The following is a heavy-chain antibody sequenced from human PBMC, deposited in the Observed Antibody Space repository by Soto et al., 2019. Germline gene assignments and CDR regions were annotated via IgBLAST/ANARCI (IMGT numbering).Heavy chain of an antibody. Sequence: EVHLVESGGDLVQPGGSLRLSCAASGFTFSTYWMHWVRQAPGKGLVWVSYINPDGRTTTYADSVKGRFTIPRDNAKNTLYLQVNSLRAEDTAVYYCARVSSSIPAGTFDMWGQGTMVTVSS. CDR3: ARVSSSIPAGTFDM. CDR2: INPDGRTT. J-gene: IGHJ3*02. D-gene: IGHD2-2*01. CDR1: GFTFSTYW. V-gene: IGHV3-74*01.